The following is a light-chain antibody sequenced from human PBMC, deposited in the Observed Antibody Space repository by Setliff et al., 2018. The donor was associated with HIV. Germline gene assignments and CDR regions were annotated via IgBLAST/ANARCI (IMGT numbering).Light chain of an antibody. Sequence: QSVLTQPRSVSGSPGQSVTISRTGTSSDVGGYNFVSWYQQRPGKAPKLMIYDVTKRPSGVPDRFSGSKSGNTASLTISGLQAEDEADYYCCSYAGSHTFVFGTGTKVTVL. CDR2: DVT. J-gene: IGLJ1*01. CDR3: CSYAGSHTFV. V-gene: IGLV2-11*01. CDR1: SSDVGGYNF.